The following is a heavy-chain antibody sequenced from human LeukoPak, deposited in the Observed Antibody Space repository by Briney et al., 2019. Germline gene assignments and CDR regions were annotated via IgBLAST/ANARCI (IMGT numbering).Heavy chain of an antibody. D-gene: IGHD3-3*01. CDR1: GFTFSSYG. J-gene: IGHJ4*02. V-gene: IGHV3-30*18. CDR3: AKDLSYDFWSGYSPFDY. Sequence: GGSLRLSCAASGFTFSSYGMPWVRQAPGKGLEWVALISYDGSNKYYADSVRGRFTISRDSSKNTLYLQMNSLRAEDTAVYYCAKDLSYDFWSGYSPFDYWGQGTLVTVSS. CDR2: ISYDGSNK.